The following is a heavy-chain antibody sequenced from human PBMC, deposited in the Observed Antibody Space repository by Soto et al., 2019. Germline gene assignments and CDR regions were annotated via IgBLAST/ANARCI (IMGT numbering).Heavy chain of an antibody. CDR3: ARSPSGYGDFGF. CDR2: IYYSGTT. J-gene: IGHJ4*02. D-gene: IGHD6-25*01. CDR1: GGSISSGDYY. Sequence: SETLSLTCTVSGGSISSGDYYWSWIRQPPGKGLEWIGYIYYSGTTYYNPSLKSRLTISTDTSKNQFSLKLTSVTVADTAVYYCARSPSGYGDFGFWGQGSLVTVSS. V-gene: IGHV4-30-4*01.